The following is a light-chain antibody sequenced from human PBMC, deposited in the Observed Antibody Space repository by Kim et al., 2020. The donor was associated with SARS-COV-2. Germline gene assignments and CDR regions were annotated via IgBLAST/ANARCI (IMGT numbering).Light chain of an antibody. CDR2: AAS. CDR1: QYINNY. CDR3: QQTYTYPHT. J-gene: IGKJ2*01. Sequence: DIQMTQSPSSLSASVGDRVTVTCRASQYINNYLNWYQQKPGKAPNLLIYAASSLQTAVPSRFTGSGSGTDFTLTITNLQPDDFATYFCQQTYTYPHTFGQGTKLEIK. V-gene: IGKV1-39*01.